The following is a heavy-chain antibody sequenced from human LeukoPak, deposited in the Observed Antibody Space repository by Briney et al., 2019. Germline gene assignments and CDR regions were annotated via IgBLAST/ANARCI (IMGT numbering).Heavy chain of an antibody. CDR2: IYYSGST. CDR1: GGSISSSSYY. CDR3: ARTGYSVYYYYYMDV. Sequence: SETLSLTCTVSGGSISSSSYYWGWIRQPPGKGLEWIGSIYYSGSTYYNPSLKSRVTISVDTSKNQFSLKLSSVTAADTAVYYCARTGYSVYYYYYMDVWGKGTTVTVSS. J-gene: IGHJ6*03. V-gene: IGHV4-39*07. D-gene: IGHD6-13*01.